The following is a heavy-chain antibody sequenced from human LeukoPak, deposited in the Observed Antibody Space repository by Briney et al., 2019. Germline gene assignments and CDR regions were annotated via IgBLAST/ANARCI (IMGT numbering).Heavy chain of an antibody. J-gene: IGHJ4*02. V-gene: IGHV3-23*01. CDR2: ISGSGGST. CDR3: AKGYDILTGLYFDY. CDR1: GFTFSSYA. D-gene: IGHD3-9*01. Sequence: PRGSLRLSCAASGFTFSSYAMSWVRQAPGKGLEWVSAISGSGGSTYYADSVKGRFTISRDNSKNTLYLQMNSLRAEDTAVYYCAKGYDILTGLYFDYWGQGTLVTVSS.